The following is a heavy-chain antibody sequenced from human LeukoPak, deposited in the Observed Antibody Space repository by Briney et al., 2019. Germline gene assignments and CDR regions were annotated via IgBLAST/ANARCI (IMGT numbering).Heavy chain of an antibody. CDR3: AREEDSTTIRSSYGMDV. CDR1: GFTFSPYT. D-gene: IGHD2/OR15-2a*01. Sequence: PGGSLRLSCAGSGFTFSPYTMNWVRQAPGQGLEWVSCISKGGTYIYYADSVRGRFTISRDNAKNSLYLQMNSLRAEDTAVYYCAREEDSTTIRSSYGMDVWGQGTTVTVSS. CDR2: ISKGGTYI. V-gene: IGHV3-21*01. J-gene: IGHJ6*02.